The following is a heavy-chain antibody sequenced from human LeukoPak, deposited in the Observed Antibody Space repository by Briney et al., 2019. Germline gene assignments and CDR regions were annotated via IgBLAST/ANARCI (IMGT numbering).Heavy chain of an antibody. CDR3: AGGGGIVPAATFDY. CDR2: ISSSSSYI. V-gene: IGHV3-21*01. D-gene: IGHD2-2*01. Sequence: GGSLRLSCAASGFTFSSYSMNWVRQAPGKGLEWVSSISSSSSYIYYADSVKGRFTISRDNAKNSLYLQMNSLRAEDTAVYYCAGGGGIVPAATFDYWGQGTLVTVSS. CDR1: GFTFSSYS. J-gene: IGHJ4*02.